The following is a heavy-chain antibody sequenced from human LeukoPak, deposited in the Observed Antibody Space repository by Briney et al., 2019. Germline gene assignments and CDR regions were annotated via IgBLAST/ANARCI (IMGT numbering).Heavy chain of an antibody. Sequence: GGSLRLSCAASVFTFSSNAMSWVRQAPGNGLEWFSAISGSGGSTYYADSVKGRFTISRANSKNTLYMQMNSLRAEDTAVYYCAKDIGFGGYDPFDYWGQGTLVTVSS. J-gene: IGHJ4*02. CDR2: ISGSGGST. D-gene: IGHD5-12*01. V-gene: IGHV3-23*01. CDR1: VFTFSSNA. CDR3: AKDIGFGGYDPFDY.